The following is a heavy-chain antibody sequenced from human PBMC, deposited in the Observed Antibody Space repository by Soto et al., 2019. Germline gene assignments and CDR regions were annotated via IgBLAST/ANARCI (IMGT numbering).Heavy chain of an antibody. Sequence: QVQLLQSGAEVKKPGASVKVSCKASGYTFTNYGITWVRQAPGQGLEWMGGIGAYNGNTHYTQRLQGRVTMTTDPSTSTAYMELRRLRSDDTAVYYCARVQQLVGYFYYYMDVWGKGTTVTVSS. CDR1: GYTFTNYG. CDR3: ARVQQLVGYFYYYMDV. V-gene: IGHV1-18*01. CDR2: IGAYNGNT. J-gene: IGHJ6*03. D-gene: IGHD6-6*01.